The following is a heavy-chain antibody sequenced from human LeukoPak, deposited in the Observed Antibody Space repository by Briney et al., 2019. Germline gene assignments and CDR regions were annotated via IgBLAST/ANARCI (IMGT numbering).Heavy chain of an antibody. CDR2: IYYSGST. CDR1: GGSISSYY. D-gene: IGHD3-22*01. V-gene: IGHV4-59*01. CDR3: ARVTGYMIEDYFDY. J-gene: IGHJ4*02. Sequence: ASETLSLTCTVSGGSISSYYWSWIRQPPGKGLEWIGYIYYSGSTNYKPSLKSRVTISVETSKNQFSLKLRSVTAADTAVYYCARVTGYMIEDYFDYWGQGTLVTVSS.